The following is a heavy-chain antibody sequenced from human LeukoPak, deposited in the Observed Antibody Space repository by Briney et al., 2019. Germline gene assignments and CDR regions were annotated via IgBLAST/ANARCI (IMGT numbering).Heavy chain of an antibody. J-gene: IGHJ4*02. V-gene: IGHV4-39*01. D-gene: IGHD3-10*01. Sequence: SETLSLTCTVSGGSISSGDYYWSWIRQPPGKGLEWIGSIYYSGSTYYNPSLKSRVTISVDTSKNQFSLKLSSVTAADTAVYYCAAVRGNYFDYWGQGTLVTVSS. CDR2: IYYSGST. CDR1: GGSISSGDYY. CDR3: AAVRGNYFDY.